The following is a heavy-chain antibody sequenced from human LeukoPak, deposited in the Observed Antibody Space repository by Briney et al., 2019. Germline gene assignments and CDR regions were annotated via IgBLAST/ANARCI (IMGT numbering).Heavy chain of an antibody. D-gene: IGHD5-18*01. CDR3: ARAGNTPMVTGYFDY. V-gene: IGHV4-59*12. J-gene: IGHJ4*02. CDR2: VFYSGPT. Sequence: SETLSLTCTVSGDSIDSYYWSWIRQPPGEGLQWIGYVFYSGPTNYDASLKSRVAISVDTSKNQFSLKLSSVTAADTAVYYCARAGNTPMVTGYFDYWGQGTLVTVSS. CDR1: GDSIDSYY.